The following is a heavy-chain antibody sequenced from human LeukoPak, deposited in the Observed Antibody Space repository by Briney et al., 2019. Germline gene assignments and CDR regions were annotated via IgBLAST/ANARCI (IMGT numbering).Heavy chain of an antibody. V-gene: IGHV3-23*01. CDR3: AKGLGFMPQFDY. CDR1: GFTFTTEA. D-gene: IGHD6-19*01. Sequence: PGGSLRLSCAASGFTFTTEAMTWVRQAPGKGLEWVSTISDDGRTTYYADSVKGRFTTSRDNSKNIVYLQMNSLRAEDTAFYYCAKGLGFMPQFDYWGQGTLVAVSS. J-gene: IGHJ4*02. CDR2: ISDDGRTT.